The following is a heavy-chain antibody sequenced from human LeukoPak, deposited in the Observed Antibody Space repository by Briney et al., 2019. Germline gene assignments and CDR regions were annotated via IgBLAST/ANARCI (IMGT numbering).Heavy chain of an antibody. D-gene: IGHD3-10*01. CDR2: IYYSGST. CDR3: ARAGSGTDAFDI. CDR1: GGSISSGGYS. V-gene: IGHV4-31*11. Sequence: SETLSLTCAVSGGSISSGGYSWSWIRQPPGKGLEWIGYIYYSGSTYYNPSLKSRVTISVDTSKNQFSLKLSSVTAADTAVYYCARAGSGTDAFDIWGQGTMVTVSS. J-gene: IGHJ3*02.